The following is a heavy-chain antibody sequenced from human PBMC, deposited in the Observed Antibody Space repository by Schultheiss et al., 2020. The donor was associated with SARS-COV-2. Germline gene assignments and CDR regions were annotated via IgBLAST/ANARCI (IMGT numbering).Heavy chain of an antibody. CDR1: GGSFSGYY. V-gene: IGHV4-34*01. D-gene: IGHD3-10*01. Sequence: SETLSLTCAVYGGSFSGYYWSWIRQPPGKGLEWIGEIYHSGSTNYNPSLKSRVTISVDTSKNQFSLKLSSVTAADTAVYYCARRRMVRGVTPNYFDYWGQGTLVTVSS. J-gene: IGHJ4*02. CDR3: ARRRMVRGVTPNYFDY. CDR2: IYHSGST.